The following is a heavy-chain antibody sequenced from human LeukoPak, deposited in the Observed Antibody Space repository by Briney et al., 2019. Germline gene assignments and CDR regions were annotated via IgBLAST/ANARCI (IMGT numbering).Heavy chain of an antibody. Sequence: GGSLRLSCAASGFTFSSYAMHWVRQAPGKGLEYVSAISSNGGSTYYANSVKGRFTISRDNSKNTLYLQMGSLRAEDMAVYYCARDFGYSGYDYIDYWGQGTLVTVSS. V-gene: IGHV3-64*01. CDR2: ISSNGGST. CDR3: ARDFGYSGYDYIDY. D-gene: IGHD5-12*01. CDR1: GFTFSSYA. J-gene: IGHJ4*02.